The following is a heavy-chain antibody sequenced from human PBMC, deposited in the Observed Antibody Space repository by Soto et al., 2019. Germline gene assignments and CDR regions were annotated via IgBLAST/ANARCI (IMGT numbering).Heavy chain of an antibody. CDR2: IYYSGST. CDR3: ARFGEYYDSSGYYRTINWFDP. Sequence: SETLSLTCTVSGASISSSTYYWGWIRQPPGKGLEWIGSIYYSGSTYYNPSLKSRVTISVDTSKNQFPLKLSSVTAADTAVFYCARFGEYYDSSGYYRTINWFDPWGQGTLVTVS. D-gene: IGHD3-22*01. CDR1: GASISSSTYY. V-gene: IGHV4-39*01. J-gene: IGHJ5*02.